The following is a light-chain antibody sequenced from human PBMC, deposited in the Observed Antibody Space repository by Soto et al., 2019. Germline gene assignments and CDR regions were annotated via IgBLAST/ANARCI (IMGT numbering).Light chain of an antibody. CDR2: KAS. Sequence: EIKATHSPSTQSGSVGDRVTITCRASHTISSWLALYQQKPGKAPKLLIYKASTLKSGVPSRFSGSGSGTDFTLTISSLQPEDFATYYCQQTSSTPTFGQGTKVDI. CDR3: QQTSSTPT. J-gene: IGKJ1*01. V-gene: IGKV1-5*03. CDR1: HTISSW.